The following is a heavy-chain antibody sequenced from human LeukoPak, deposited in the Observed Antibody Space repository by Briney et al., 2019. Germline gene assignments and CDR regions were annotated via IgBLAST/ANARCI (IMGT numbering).Heavy chain of an antibody. V-gene: IGHV3-21*01. J-gene: IGHJ5*02. CDR1: GFTFSSHS. CDR3: ARGTTGTTFTWFDP. CDR2: ISSSSSYI. Sequence: PGGSLRLSCAASGFTFSSHSMNWVRQAPGKGLGWVSSISSSSSYIYYADSVKGRFTISRDNAKNSLYLQMNSLRAEDTAVYYCARGTTGTTFTWFDPWGQGTLVTVSS. D-gene: IGHD1-1*01.